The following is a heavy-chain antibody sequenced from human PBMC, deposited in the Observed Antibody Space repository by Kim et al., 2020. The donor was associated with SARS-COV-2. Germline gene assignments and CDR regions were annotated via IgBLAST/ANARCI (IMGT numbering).Heavy chain of an antibody. Sequence: GGSLRLSCAVSGFTFSSYGMHWVRQAPGKGLEWVAVISYDGKNKYYGDAVKGRFTISRDNSKNTLDLQIHSLRVEDTAVYYCAKEDAVAVAGGFDCWGQGTLVTVS. CDR2: ISYDGKNK. V-gene: IGHV3-30*18. CDR3: AKEDAVAVAGGFDC. CDR1: GFTFSSYG. D-gene: IGHD6-19*01. J-gene: IGHJ4*02.